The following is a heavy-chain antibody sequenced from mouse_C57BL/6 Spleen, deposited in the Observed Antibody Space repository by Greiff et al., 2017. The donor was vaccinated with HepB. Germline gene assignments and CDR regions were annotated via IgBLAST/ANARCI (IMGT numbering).Heavy chain of an antibody. D-gene: IGHD3-2*02. CDR3: ARGAGQLRLRYYFDY. CDR2: IDPSDSYT. V-gene: IGHV1-69*01. CDR1: GYTFTSYW. J-gene: IGHJ2*01. Sequence: VQLQQPGAELVMPGASVKLSCKASGYTFTSYWMHWVKQRPGQGLEWIGEIDPSDSYTNYNQKFKGKSTLTVDKSSSTAYMQLSSLTSEDSAVYYCARGAGQLRLRYYFDYWGQGTTLTVSS.